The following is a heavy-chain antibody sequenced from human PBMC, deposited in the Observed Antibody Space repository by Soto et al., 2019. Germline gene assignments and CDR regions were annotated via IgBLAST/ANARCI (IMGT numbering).Heavy chain of an antibody. D-gene: IGHD6-25*01. CDR1: GGSISSGGQY. CDR3: ARDAAEYYFDY. V-gene: IGHV4-31*03. CDR2: IYDSGST. J-gene: IGHJ4*02. Sequence: QVQLKESAPGLVRPSQPRSLPCTVSGGSISSGGQYWSGTRQHPGKGLEWIGYIYDSGSTYYNPSLRSRVTISVDTSKKQFSLKLRSVTAADTAVYYCARDAAEYYFDYWGQGTLVTVSS.